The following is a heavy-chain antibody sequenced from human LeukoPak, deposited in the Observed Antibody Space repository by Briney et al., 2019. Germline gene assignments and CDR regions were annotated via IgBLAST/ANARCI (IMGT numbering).Heavy chain of an antibody. CDR2: VDHSGRT. CDR3: AKGDRGGWLDFDS. V-gene: IGHV4-4*02. J-gene: IGHJ4*02. D-gene: IGHD3-22*01. CDR1: GGSISGDNW. Sequence: PSETLSLTCAVSGGSISGDNWWSWVRQAPGKGLEWIGEVDHSGRTNYNPSLKSRVTISEDKSKNQFSQIMSSVTAADTAVYYCAKGDRGGWLDFDSWGQGTLVTVSS.